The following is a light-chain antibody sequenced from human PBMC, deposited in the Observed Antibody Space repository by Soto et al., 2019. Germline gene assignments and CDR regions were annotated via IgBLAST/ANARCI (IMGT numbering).Light chain of an antibody. CDR3: MQALQTPRT. J-gene: IGKJ1*01. V-gene: IGKV2-28*01. Sequence: DIVMTQSPLSLPVTPGEPASISCRSSQSLLHSNGYTFLDWYLQKPGQSPQLLIYMGSNRASGVPDRFSGSGSGTDLTLKISRVEAEDVGVYYCMQALQTPRTFGQGTKVEIK. CDR1: QSLLHSNGYTF. CDR2: MGS.